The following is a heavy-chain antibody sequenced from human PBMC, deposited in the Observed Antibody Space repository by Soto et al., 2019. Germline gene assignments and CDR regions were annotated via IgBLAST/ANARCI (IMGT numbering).Heavy chain of an antibody. CDR1: GFTFSSYA. V-gene: IGHV3-23*01. D-gene: IGHD3-22*01. CDR2: ISGGGDST. CDR3: AKDESTGYVELY. J-gene: IGHJ4*02. Sequence: GGSLRLSCAASGFTFSSYAMNWVRQAPGKGLEWISTISGGGDSTYYADSVRGRFTVSRDDSKNTVYLQMNSLRVEDTALYYCAKDESTGYVELYWGLGTQVTVSS.